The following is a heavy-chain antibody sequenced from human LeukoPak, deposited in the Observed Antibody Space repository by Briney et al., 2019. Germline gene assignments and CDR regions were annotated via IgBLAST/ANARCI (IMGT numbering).Heavy chain of an antibody. CDR3: ARGDDRLHNWFDP. D-gene: IGHD3-3*01. V-gene: IGHV4-39*07. J-gene: IGHJ5*02. CDR1: GGSISSSSYY. CDR2: IYYSGST. Sequence: SETLSLTCTVSGGSISSSSYYWRWIRQPPGKGLEWIANIYYSGSTYYNPSLKSRVTISVDTSKNQFSLKLSSVTAADTAVYYCARGDDRLHNWFDPWGQGTLVTVSS.